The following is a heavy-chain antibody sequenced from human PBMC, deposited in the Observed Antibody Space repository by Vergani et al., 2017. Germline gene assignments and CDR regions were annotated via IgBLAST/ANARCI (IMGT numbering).Heavy chain of an antibody. J-gene: IGHJ5*02. CDR1: GGSISSYY. Sequence: QVQLQESGPGLVKPSETLSLTCTVSGGSISSYYWSWIRQPPGKGLEWIGYIYYSGSTNYNPSLKSRVTISVDTSKNQFSLKLSSVTAADTAVYYCARDLSSSSRMNWFDPWGQGTLVTVYS. D-gene: IGHD6-13*01. CDR3: ARDLSSSSRMNWFDP. CDR2: IYYSGST. V-gene: IGHV4-59*01.